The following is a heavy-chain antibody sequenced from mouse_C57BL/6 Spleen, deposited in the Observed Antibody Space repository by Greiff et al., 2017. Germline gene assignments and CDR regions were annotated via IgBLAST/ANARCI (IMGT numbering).Heavy chain of an antibody. CDR1: GFNFNDDY. CDR2: IHPANGDT. CDR3: TAGGNCHFDV. V-gene: IGHV14-4*01. J-gene: IGHJ2*01. D-gene: IGHD4-1*02. Sequence: VQLQQPGAELVRPGASVKLSCTASGFNFNDDYMHWVKQRPGQGLEWIGWIHPANGDTEYASKFQGKATLTVDKSSSTAYLPLSSLTSEDTAVXYCTAGGNCHFDVWGKGTTLTVSS.